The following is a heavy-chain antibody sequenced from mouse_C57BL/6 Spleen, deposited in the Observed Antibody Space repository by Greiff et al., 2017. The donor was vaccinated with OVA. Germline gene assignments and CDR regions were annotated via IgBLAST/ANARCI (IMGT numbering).Heavy chain of an antibody. CDR3: ARSYYGNLFDY. D-gene: IGHD2-10*01. CDR1: GYTFTSYW. Sequence: QVQLQQPGAELVKPGASVQLSCKASGYTFTSYWMQWVKQRPGQGLEWIGEIDPSDSYTNYNQKFKGKATLTVDTSSSTAYMQLSSLTSEDSAVYYCARSYYGNLFDYWGQGTTLTVSS. V-gene: IGHV1-50*01. J-gene: IGHJ2*01. CDR2: IDPSDSYT.